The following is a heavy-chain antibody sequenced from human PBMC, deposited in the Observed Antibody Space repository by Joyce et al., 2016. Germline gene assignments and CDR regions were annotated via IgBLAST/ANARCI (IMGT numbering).Heavy chain of an antibody. J-gene: IGHJ6*03. CDR2: ISAYNGNT. CDR3: ARGPASLTSEYHYYMEF. Sequence: QVQLVQSGAEVKKPGASVKVSCNISGYTLTSSGIHWVRQAPGQGLEWMGWISAYNGNTHYVQKFKGRVTMTTDTSTNTGYMELRSLRADDTALYYCARGPASLTSEYHYYMEFWGQGTAVSVSS. V-gene: IGHV1-18*01. D-gene: IGHD3-9*01. CDR1: GYTLTSSG.